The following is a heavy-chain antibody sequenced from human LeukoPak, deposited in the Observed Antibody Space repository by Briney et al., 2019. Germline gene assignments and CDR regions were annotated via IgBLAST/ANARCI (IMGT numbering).Heavy chain of an antibody. Sequence: SVKVSCKASGGTFSSYAISWVRQAPGQGLEWMGGIIPIFGKANYAQKFQGRVTITTDASTSTAYMEPSSLRSEDTAVYYCARGASGWYTHWFDHWGQGTLVTVSS. CDR2: IIPIFGKA. J-gene: IGHJ5*02. CDR1: GGTFSSYA. V-gene: IGHV1-69*05. CDR3: ARGASGWYTHWFDH. D-gene: IGHD6-19*01.